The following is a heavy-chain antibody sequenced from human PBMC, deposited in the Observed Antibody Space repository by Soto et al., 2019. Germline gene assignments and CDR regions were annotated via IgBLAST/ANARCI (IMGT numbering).Heavy chain of an antibody. J-gene: IGHJ6*02. CDR2: INPSGGST. D-gene: IGHD2-15*01. Sequence: ASVKVSCKASGYTFTSYYMHWVRQAPGQGLEWMGIINPSGGSTSYAQKFQGRVTMTRDTSTSTVYMELSSLRSEDTAVYYCARDSYCSGGSCYQRTQENRMSVWGQGTTVPVSS. CDR1: GYTFTSYY. V-gene: IGHV1-46*01. CDR3: ARDSYCSGGSCYQRTQENRMSV.